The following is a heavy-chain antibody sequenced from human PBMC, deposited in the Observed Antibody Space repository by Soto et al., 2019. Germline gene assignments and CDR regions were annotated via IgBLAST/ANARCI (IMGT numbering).Heavy chain of an antibody. CDR3: ASSVVVVAATVDY. CDR2: IIPILGIA. V-gene: IGHV1-69*02. CDR1: GGTFSSYT. J-gene: IGHJ4*02. D-gene: IGHD2-15*01. Sequence: QVQLVQSGAEVKKPGSSVKVSCKASGGTFSSYTISWVRQAPGQGLEWMGRIIPILGIANYAQKFQGRVTSTADKSTSTAYMELSSLRSEDTAVYYCASSVVVVAATVDYWGQGTLVTVSS.